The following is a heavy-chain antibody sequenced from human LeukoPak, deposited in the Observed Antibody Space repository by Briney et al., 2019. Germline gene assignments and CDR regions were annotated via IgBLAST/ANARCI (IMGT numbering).Heavy chain of an antibody. J-gene: IGHJ4*02. V-gene: IGHV3-30*02. CDR3: AKHSSWCFDY. Sequence: GGSLRLSCAASGFTFSSYDMHWARQAPGKGLEWVAFIRYDGSNKYYVDSVKGRFTISRDNSKNTLYLQMNSLRAEDTAIYYCAKHSSWCFDYWGQGTLVTVSS. CDR1: GFTFSSYD. D-gene: IGHD6-6*01. CDR2: IRYDGSNK.